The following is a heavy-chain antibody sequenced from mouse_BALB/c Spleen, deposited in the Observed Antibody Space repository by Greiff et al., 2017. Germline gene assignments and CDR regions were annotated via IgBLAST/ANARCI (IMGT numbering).Heavy chain of an antibody. Sequence: QVQLQQSGAELARPGASVKLSCKASGYTFTDYYINWVKQRTGQGLEWIGEIDPGSGNTYYNEKVKGKATLAADKSSSTAYMQLSSLTSEDSAVCVCARRGYYGTWLACWGQGTLVTVSA. V-gene: IGHV1-77*01. CDR2: IDPGSGNT. CDR3: ARRGYYGTWLAC. CDR1: GYTFTDYY. J-gene: IGHJ3*01. D-gene: IGHD2-1*01.